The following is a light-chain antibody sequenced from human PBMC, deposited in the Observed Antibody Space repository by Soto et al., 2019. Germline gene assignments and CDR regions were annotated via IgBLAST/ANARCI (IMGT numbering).Light chain of an antibody. CDR1: ESVSSSY. Sequence: VERVPLSCKASESVSSSYLTWYQQKPGQAPRLLIYDASNRATGIPARFSGSGSGTDFTLTISSLEPEDFAVYYCQQRSNWMYTCRQGTKV. J-gene: IGKJ2*01. CDR3: QQRSNWMYT. V-gene: IGKV3D-20*02. CDR2: DAS.